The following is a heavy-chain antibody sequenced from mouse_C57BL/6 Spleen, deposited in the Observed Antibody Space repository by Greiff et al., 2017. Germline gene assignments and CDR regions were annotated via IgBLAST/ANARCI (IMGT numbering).Heavy chain of an antibody. CDR1: GYTFTSYW. V-gene: IGHV1-59*01. CDR3: ARDYYGSSYPYYFDY. Sequence: QVQLQQPGAELVRPGTSVKLSCKASGYTFTSYWMHWVKQRPGQGLEWIGVIDPSDSYTNYKQKFKGKATLTVDTSSSTAYMQLSSLTSEDSAVYYCARDYYGSSYPYYFDYWGQGTTLTVSS. CDR2: IDPSDSYT. J-gene: IGHJ2*01. D-gene: IGHD1-1*01.